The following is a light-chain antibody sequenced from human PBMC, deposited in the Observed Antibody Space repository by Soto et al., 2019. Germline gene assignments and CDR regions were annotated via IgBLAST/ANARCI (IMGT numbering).Light chain of an antibody. Sequence: QSALTQPASVSGSPGQSIAISCTGSSSDVGIYNYVSWYQQHPGKVPKLLIYDNNKRPSGIPDRFSGSKSGTSATLGITGLQTGDEADYYCGTWNSSLSAGVFGGGTRLTVL. J-gene: IGLJ3*02. CDR1: SSDVGIYNY. CDR3: GTWNSSLSAGV. V-gene: IGLV1-51*01. CDR2: DNN.